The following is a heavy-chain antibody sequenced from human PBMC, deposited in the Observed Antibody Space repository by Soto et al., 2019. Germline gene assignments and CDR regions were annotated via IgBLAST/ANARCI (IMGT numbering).Heavy chain of an antibody. CDR1: GFIFSSYG. V-gene: IGHV3-30*03. D-gene: IGHD4-17*01. J-gene: IGHJ4*02. Sequence: GGSLRLSCAASGFIFSSYGMHWVRQAPGKGLEWVAGISYDGSNQYYGEFVKGRFTISRDNSKNTVHLEMNSLRGEDSAVYFCATFDYGDYFPFDYWGQGTLVTVSS. CDR2: ISYDGSNQ. CDR3: ATFDYGDYFPFDY.